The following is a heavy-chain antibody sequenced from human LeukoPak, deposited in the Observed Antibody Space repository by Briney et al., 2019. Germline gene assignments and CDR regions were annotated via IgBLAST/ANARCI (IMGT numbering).Heavy chain of an antibody. CDR1: GFTFSDYN. J-gene: IGHJ1*01. CDR2: ISSRGRTM. CDR3: ARGSRYFLH. Sequence: GGSLRLSCAASGFTFSDYNMTWIRQAPGKGLEWVSHISSRGRTMYYADSVKGRVTISRDNAKNSMYLQMYSLRAEDTAVYYCARGSRYFLHWGQGTLVTVSS. V-gene: IGHV3-11*01.